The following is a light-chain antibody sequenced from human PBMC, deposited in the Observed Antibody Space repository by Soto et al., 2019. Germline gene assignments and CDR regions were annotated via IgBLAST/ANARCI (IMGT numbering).Light chain of an antibody. CDR3: ASWDDSLNGWM. V-gene: IGLV1-40*01. CDR1: NSNIGAGQD. Sequence: QSVLTQPPSVSGAPGQRITISCTGSNSNIGAGQDVHWYQQLPGTAPKLLISGNNNRPSGVPDRFSGSKSGTSASLAITGLQAEDAADYYCASWDDSLNGWMFGGGTKLTVL. CDR2: GNN. J-gene: IGLJ3*02.